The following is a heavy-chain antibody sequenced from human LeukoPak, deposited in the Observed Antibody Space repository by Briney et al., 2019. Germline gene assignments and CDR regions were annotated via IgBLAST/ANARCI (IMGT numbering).Heavy chain of an antibody. CDR1: GGSISRHY. CDR3: ATARSKSPYCSSTSCYGEWYFDY. D-gene: IGHD2-2*01. V-gene: IGHV4-59*11. J-gene: IGHJ4*02. CDR2: IYYTGST. Sequence: PSETLSLTCIVSGGSISRHYWSWIRQSPGKGLEWIGYIYYTGSTNYNPSLESRVTMSVDTSNIQFSLRLWSVTAADTAVYYCATARSKSPYCSSTSCYGEWYFDYWGQGTLVTVSS.